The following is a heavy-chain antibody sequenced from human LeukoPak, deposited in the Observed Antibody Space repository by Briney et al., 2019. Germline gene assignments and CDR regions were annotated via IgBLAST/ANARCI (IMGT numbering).Heavy chain of an antibody. CDR1: GGSISSGDYY. Sequence: SQTLSLTCTVSGGSISSGDYYWSWIRQPPGKGLEWIGYIYYSGSTYYNPSLKSRVTISVDTSKNQFSLKLSSVTAADTAVYYCAREGPEAHKFDYWGQGTLVTVSS. J-gene: IGHJ4*02. CDR2: IYYSGST. D-gene: IGHD6-6*01. V-gene: IGHV4-30-4*01. CDR3: AREGPEAHKFDY.